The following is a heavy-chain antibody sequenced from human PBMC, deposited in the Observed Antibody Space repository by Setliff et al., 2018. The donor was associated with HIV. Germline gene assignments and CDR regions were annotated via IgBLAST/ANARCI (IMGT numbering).Heavy chain of an antibody. CDR2: INEDGSKK. D-gene: IGHD3-3*01. J-gene: IGHJ5*02. V-gene: IGHV3-7*03. CDR1: GFAFSVYW. CDR3: ARGLERTNALFGVVSIWLDP. Sequence: GSLRLSCVASGFAFSVYWMSWVRQAPGKGLEWVATINEDGSKKYYGVSVKGRFTISRDNAKKSLYLQMNSLRGEDTAVYYCARGLERTNALFGVVSIWLDPWGQGTLVTVSS.